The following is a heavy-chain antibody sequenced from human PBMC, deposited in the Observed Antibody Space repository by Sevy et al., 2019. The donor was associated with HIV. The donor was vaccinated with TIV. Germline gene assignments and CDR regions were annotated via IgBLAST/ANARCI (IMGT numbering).Heavy chain of an antibody. Sequence: ASVKVSCKASGYTFASYGITWVRQAPGQGLEWMGWISNFNSNRKSAQKFQDRLTLTTDTSTSTAFMELTSLRTDDTAVYYCARGISEVATRGVWFDPWGQGTPVTVSS. D-gene: IGHD5-12*01. CDR2: ISNFNSNR. CDR1: GYTFASYG. J-gene: IGHJ5*02. V-gene: IGHV1-18*01. CDR3: ARGISEVATRGVWFDP.